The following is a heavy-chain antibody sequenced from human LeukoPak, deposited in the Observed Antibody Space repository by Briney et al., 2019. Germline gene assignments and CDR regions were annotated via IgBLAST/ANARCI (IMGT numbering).Heavy chain of an antibody. CDR2: ITPNNGGT. CDR1: GYTFTDYY. J-gene: IGHJ4*02. V-gene: IGHV1-2*06. CDR3: AREIGGATSFDY. D-gene: IGHD1-26*01. Sequence: ASVKVSCKASGYTFTDYYMHWVRQAPGQGFEWMGRITPNNGGTNYAQKFQGRVTMTRDTSISTAYMELSRLRSDDTAVYYCAREIGGATSFDYWGQGALVPVSS.